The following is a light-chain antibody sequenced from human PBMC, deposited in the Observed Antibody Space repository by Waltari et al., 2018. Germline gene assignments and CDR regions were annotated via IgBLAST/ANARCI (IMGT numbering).Light chain of an antibody. V-gene: IGKV2-28*01. CDR1: QSLLHSNGYNY. CDR3: MQSLRALWT. J-gene: IGKJ1*01. CDR2: LGS. Sequence: DIVVTQSPPSLPVTPEEPASISCRSSQSLLHSNGYNYLDWYLQKPGQSPQLLIYLGSNRASGVPDRFSGSGSGTDFTLKISRVEAEDVGVYYCMQSLRALWTFGQGTKVEIK.